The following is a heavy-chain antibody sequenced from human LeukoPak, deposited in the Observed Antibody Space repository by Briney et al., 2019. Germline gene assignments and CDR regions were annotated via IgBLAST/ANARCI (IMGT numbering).Heavy chain of an antibody. V-gene: IGHV3-23*01. Sequence: RGSLRLSCAASGFTFSIYAITWVRQAPGKGLEWVSTISGSGGSTYYADSVKGRFTISRDNSKNTLYLQMNSLRPEDTAIYYCAKDYSGSWYYFDYWGQGTLVTXSS. CDR1: GFTFSIYA. J-gene: IGHJ4*02. CDR3: AKDYSGSWYYFDY. CDR2: ISGSGGST. D-gene: IGHD6-13*01.